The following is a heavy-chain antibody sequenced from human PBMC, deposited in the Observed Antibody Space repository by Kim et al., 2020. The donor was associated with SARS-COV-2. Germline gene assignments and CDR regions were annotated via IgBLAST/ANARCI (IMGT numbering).Heavy chain of an antibody. J-gene: IGHJ6*02. D-gene: IGHD3-10*01. CDR1: GGTFSSYA. V-gene: IGHV1-69*13. CDR3: ATGKWFGEHYYGMDV. Sequence: SVKVSCKASGGTFSSYAISWVRQAPGQGLEWMGGIIPIFGTANYAQKFQGRVTITADESTSTAYMELSSLRSEDTAVYYCATGKWFGEHYYGMDVWGQGTTVTVSS. CDR2: IIPIFGTA.